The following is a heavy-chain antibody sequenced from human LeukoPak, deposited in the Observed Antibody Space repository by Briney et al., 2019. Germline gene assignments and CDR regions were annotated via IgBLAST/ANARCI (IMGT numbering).Heavy chain of an antibody. CDR2: ISGSGTST. V-gene: IGHV3-23*01. Sequence: RPGGSLRLSCTASGFTFSTYALSWVRQAPGKGLEWVSGISGSGTSTYYADSVNGRFTISRDNAKNSLYLQMNSLRAEDTAVYYCARDRAGYSYGTYFDYWGQGTLVTVSS. CDR3: ARDRAGYSYGTYFDY. CDR1: GFTFSTYA. D-gene: IGHD5-18*01. J-gene: IGHJ4*02.